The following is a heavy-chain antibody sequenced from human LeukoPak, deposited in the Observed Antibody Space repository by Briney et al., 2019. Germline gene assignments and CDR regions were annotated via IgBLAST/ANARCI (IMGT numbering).Heavy chain of an antibody. V-gene: IGHV3-43*01. J-gene: IGHJ4*02. Sequence: GGSLRLSCAASGFSFSSYSMNWVRQAPGKGLEWVSLISWDGGSTYYADSVKGRFTISRDNSKNSLYLQMNSLRTEDTALYYCAKLHGSGSSNFDYWGQGTLVTVSS. CDR1: GFSFSSYS. CDR2: ISWDGGST. D-gene: IGHD3-10*01. CDR3: AKLHGSGSSNFDY.